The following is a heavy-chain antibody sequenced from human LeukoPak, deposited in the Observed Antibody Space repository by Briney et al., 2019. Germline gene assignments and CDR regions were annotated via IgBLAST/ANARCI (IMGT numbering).Heavy chain of an antibody. CDR3: ARDSGDGYKLDAFDI. J-gene: IGHJ3*02. CDR2: VNSDGSGT. D-gene: IGHD5-24*01. Sequence: GALRLSCSASGFTFSRYSMHWVRQAPEKGLVWVSHVNSDGSGTDYADSVKGRFTISRDNAKNSLYLQMNSLRAEDTAVYYCARDSGDGYKLDAFDIWGQGTMVTVSS. V-gene: IGHV3-74*01. CDR1: GFTFSRYS.